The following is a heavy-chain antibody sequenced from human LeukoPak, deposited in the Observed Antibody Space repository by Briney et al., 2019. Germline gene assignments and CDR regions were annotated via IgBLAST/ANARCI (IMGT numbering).Heavy chain of an antibody. D-gene: IGHD4-4*01. Sequence: GGSLRLSCAASGFSFSYYGMHWVRQAPGKGLEWVALISYDESYRYYADSVKGRFTISRDNSKNTLYLQMNSLRADDTAVYYCAKVISNYENDYWGQGTLVTVSS. CDR3: AKVISNYENDY. CDR2: ISYDESYR. V-gene: IGHV3-30*18. J-gene: IGHJ4*02. CDR1: GFSFSYYG.